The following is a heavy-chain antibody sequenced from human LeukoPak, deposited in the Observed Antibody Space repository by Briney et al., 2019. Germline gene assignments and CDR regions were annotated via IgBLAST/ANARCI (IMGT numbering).Heavy chain of an antibody. Sequence: SETLSLTCTVSGGSISSYYWSWIRQPAGKGLEWIGRIYISGSTNYNPSLKSRVTMSVGTSKNQFSLRLSSVTATDTAVYYCAREYHRVLRNWFAPWAQEPLAPVPS. CDR2: IYISGST. V-gene: IGHV4-4*07. CDR1: GGSISSYY. CDR3: AREYHRVLRNWFAP. J-gene: IGHJ5*02. D-gene: IGHD4/OR15-4a*01.